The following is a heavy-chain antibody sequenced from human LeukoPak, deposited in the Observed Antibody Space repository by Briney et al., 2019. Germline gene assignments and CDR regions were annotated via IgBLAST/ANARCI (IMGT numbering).Heavy chain of an antibody. CDR1: GCTFSSYA. Sequence: GGSLRLSCAASGCTFSSYAMSWVRQAPGKGLEWVSAISGSGGSTYYADSVKGRFTISRDNSKNTLYLQMNSLRAEDTAVYYCAKRGPFGVVIISYFDYWGQGTLVTVSS. CDR3: AKRGPFGVVIISYFDY. CDR2: ISGSGGST. V-gene: IGHV3-23*01. D-gene: IGHD3-3*01. J-gene: IGHJ4*02.